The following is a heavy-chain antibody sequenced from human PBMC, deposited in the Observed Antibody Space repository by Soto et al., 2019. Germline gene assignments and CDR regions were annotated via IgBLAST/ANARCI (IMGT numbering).Heavy chain of an antibody. J-gene: IGHJ4*02. V-gene: IGHV4-34*01. CDR3: ARGQGRDGYNFGY. CDR1: GGSFSGYY. Sequence: SETLSLTCAVYGGSFSGYYWSWIRQPPGKGLEWIGEINHSGSTNYNPSLKSRVTISVDTSKNQFSLKLSSVTAADTAVYYCARGQGRDGYNFGYWGQGTLVTVSS. D-gene: IGHD5-12*01. CDR2: INHSGST.